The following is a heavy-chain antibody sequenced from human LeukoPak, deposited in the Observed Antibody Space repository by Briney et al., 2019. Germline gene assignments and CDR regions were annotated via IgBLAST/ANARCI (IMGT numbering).Heavy chain of an antibody. V-gene: IGHV4-39*07. CDR3: AREDYYDSSGYYLDC. CDR1: GGSISTSSYY. J-gene: IGHJ4*02. CDR2: IYYSGST. Sequence: SETLSLTCTVSGGSISTSSYYWGWIRQPPGKGLECIGNIYYSGSTYYSPSLRSRITISVDTSKNQFSLKLSSVTAADTAVYYCAREDYYDSSGYYLDCWGQGTLVTVSS. D-gene: IGHD3-22*01.